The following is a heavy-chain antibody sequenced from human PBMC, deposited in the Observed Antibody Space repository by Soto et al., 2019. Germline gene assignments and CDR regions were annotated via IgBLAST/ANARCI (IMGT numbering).Heavy chain of an antibody. CDR1: EFTFRSYG. Sequence: QVQLVESGGGVVQPGRSLRLSCAAPEFTFRSYGMHWVRQAPGKGLEWVAIIRFDGSNIKYADAVMGRFTISRDNSKNMFYLETNSLRVEDTALYYCARDGIGSVAFCGYLDYWGQRTLVTVSS. CDR2: IRFDGSNI. V-gene: IGHV3-33*01. CDR3: ARDGIGSVAFCGYLDY. D-gene: IGHD6-19*01. J-gene: IGHJ4*02.